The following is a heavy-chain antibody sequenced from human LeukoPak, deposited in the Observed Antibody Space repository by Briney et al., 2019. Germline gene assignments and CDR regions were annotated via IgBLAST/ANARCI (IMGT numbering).Heavy chain of an antibody. J-gene: IGHJ6*02. CDR3: ATVGYCSSTSCFAAMDV. CDR2: IYYSGST. D-gene: IGHD2-2*01. V-gene: IGHV4-31*03. Sequence: PSETLSLTCTVSGGSISSGGYYWSWIRQHPGKGLEWIGYIYYSGSTYYNPSLKSRVTISVDTSKNQFSLKLSSVTAADTAVYYCATVGYCSSTSCFAAMDVWGQGTTVTVSS. CDR1: GGSISSGGYY.